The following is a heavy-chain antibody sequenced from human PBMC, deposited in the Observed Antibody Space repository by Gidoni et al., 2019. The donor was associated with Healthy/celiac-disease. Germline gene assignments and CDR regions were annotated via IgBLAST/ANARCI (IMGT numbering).Heavy chain of an antibody. V-gene: IGHV3-66*01. J-gene: IGHJ4*02. CDR1: GFTVSSNY. D-gene: IGHD3-3*01. Sequence: CFLRLSCAASGFTVSSNYMSWVRQAPGKGLEWVAVISSGGSTYYADSVKGRFTIHRDNSKNTLDLQMNSLRAEDTAVYYCARAGAESRFGERSGYLDHWGQGTLVTVSS. CDR3: ARAGAESRFGERSGYLDH. CDR2: ISSGGST.